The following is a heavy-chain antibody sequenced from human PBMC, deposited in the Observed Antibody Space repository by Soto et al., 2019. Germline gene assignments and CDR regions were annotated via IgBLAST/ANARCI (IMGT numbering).Heavy chain of an antibody. D-gene: IGHD1-26*01. CDR3: ARGTWEGFDI. CDR1: GFTVSDHF. J-gene: IGHJ3*02. V-gene: IGHV3-66*01. CDR2: IYAVGTT. Sequence: EVQLVESGGNSVQPGGSLRLSCAASGFTVSDHFMSWVRQAPGKGLEWVSVIYAVGTTFHADSVKGRFIMSRDNYKNTLHLQMNSLRVDDTAILYCARGTWEGFDIWGQGTMVTVSS.